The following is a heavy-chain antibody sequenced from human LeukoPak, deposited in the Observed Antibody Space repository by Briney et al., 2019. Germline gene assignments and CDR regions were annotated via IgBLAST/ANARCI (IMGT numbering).Heavy chain of an antibody. CDR1: GFTFSSYG. Sequence: PGGSLRLSCAASGFTFSSYGMHWVRQAPGKGLEWVAVISYDGSNKYYADSVKGRFTISRDNSKNTLYLQMNSLRAEDTAVYYCANNVGSSTSLDYWGQGTLVTVSS. CDR3: ANNVGSSTSLDY. V-gene: IGHV3-30*18. J-gene: IGHJ4*02. CDR2: ISYDGSNK. D-gene: IGHD2-2*01.